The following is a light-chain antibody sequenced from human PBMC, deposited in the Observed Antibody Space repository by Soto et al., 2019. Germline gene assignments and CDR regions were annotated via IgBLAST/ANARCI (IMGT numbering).Light chain of an antibody. CDR1: QSVSSN. CDR3: QQYNNWPPWT. Sequence: EIVMTQSPATLSVSPGERATLSCRASQSVSSNLAWYQQKPGQAPRLLIYGAYTSATGIPARFSGSGSGTEFTLTISSLPSEDFAVYYCQQYNNWPPWTFGQGTKVEIK. V-gene: IGKV3-15*01. J-gene: IGKJ1*01. CDR2: GAY.